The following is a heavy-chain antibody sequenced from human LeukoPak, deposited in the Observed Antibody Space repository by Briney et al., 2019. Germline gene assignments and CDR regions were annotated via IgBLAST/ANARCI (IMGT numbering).Heavy chain of an antibody. Sequence: SETLSLTCTVSGGSINTKTHYWACIRQTPGKGLEWIGSVFYNGNTYYNPSLKSRVTISVDTSKNQFSLRLTSVTAADTAVYYCARLRDYGNLFFYFYMDVWGKGATVTVSS. CDR1: GGSINTKTHY. V-gene: IGHV4-39*01. CDR3: ARLRDYGNLFFYFYMDV. J-gene: IGHJ6*03. D-gene: IGHD4-17*01. CDR2: VFYNGNT.